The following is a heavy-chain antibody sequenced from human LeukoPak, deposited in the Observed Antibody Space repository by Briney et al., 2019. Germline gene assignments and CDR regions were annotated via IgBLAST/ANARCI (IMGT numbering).Heavy chain of an antibody. J-gene: IGHJ4*02. V-gene: IGHV1-2*02. Sequence: ASVKVSCKASGYTFTGYYMHWVRQAPGQGLEWMGWINPNSGGTNYAQKFQGRVTMTRDTSISTAYMELGRLRSDDTAVYYCARAGEAAAGRPFDYWGQGTLVTVSS. CDR3: ARAGEAAAGRPFDY. CDR1: GYTFTGYY. D-gene: IGHD6-13*01. CDR2: INPNSGGT.